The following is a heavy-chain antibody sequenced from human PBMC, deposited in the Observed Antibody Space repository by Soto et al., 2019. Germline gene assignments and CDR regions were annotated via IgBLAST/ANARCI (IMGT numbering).Heavy chain of an antibody. CDR1: GYTFTSYY. CDR3: AISCVSRVVGWYGGNRKDNAFDI. D-gene: IGHD6-19*01. J-gene: IGHJ3*02. Sequence: ASVKVSCKASGYTFTSYYMHWVRQAPGQGLEWMGIINPSGGSTSYAQKFQGRVTMTRDTSTSTVYMELSSLRSEDTAVYYCAISCVSRVVGWYGGNRKDNAFDIFGQ. V-gene: IGHV1-46*01. CDR2: INPSGGST.